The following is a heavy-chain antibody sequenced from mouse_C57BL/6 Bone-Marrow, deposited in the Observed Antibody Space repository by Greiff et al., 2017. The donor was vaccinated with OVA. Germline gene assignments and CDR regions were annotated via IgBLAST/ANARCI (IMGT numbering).Heavy chain of an antibody. J-gene: IGHJ1*03. D-gene: IGHD1-1*01. CDR2: IDPSDSYT. Sequence: VQLQQPGAELVMPGASVKLSCKASGYTFTSYWMHWVKQRPGQGLEWIGEIDPSDSYTNYNQKFKGKSTLTVDKSSSTAYMQLSSLTSEDSAVYSCARPYYYGSSYWYFDVWGTGTTVTVSS. CDR3: ARPYYYGSSYWYFDV. V-gene: IGHV1-69*01. CDR1: GYTFTSYW.